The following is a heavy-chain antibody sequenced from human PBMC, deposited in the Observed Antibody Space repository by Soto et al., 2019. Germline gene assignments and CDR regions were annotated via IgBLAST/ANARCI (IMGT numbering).Heavy chain of an antibody. J-gene: IGHJ3*01. CDR3: ARDRVRTPEGVDSFGL. D-gene: IGHD3-10*01. CDR2: INPQSGGS. Sequence: QVQLVQSGAEVREPGASVKVSCKASGYVFSNYFMHWVRQAPGQGLEWMGYINPQSGGSKYEDNFQDRVTMTRDTPKTTVYLELRGLTAEGTAVYYCARDRVRTPEGVDSFGLWGQGTLGTVS. V-gene: IGHV1-2*02. CDR1: GYVFSNYF.